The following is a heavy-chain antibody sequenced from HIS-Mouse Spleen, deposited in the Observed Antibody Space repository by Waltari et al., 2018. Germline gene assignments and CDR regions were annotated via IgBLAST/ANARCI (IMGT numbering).Heavy chain of an antibody. CDR1: GGSISSSSYY. V-gene: IGHV4-39*07. CDR3: AREIPYSSSWYDWYFDL. Sequence: QLQLQESGPGLVKPSETLSLTCTVSGGSISSSSYYWGWIRQPPGKGLEGIGSSYYSGSTYYNPSLKRRVTRSVDTSKNQFSLKLSSVTAADTAVYYCAREIPYSSSWYDWYFDLWGRGTLVTVSS. CDR2: SYYSGST. D-gene: IGHD6-13*01. J-gene: IGHJ2*01.